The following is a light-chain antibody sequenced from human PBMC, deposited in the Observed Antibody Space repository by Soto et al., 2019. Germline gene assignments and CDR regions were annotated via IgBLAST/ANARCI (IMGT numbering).Light chain of an antibody. V-gene: IGLV2-14*01. CDR2: EVS. CDR1: SSDVGGYNY. CDR3: SSYTSSTKNV. J-gene: IGLJ1*01. Sequence: QSVLTQPASVSGSPGQSITISCTGTSSDVGGYNYVSWYQQRPGKAPKLMIYEVSNRPSGVSNRFSGSKSGNTASLTISGLEAEDEADYYCSSYTSSTKNVFGTGTKVTVL.